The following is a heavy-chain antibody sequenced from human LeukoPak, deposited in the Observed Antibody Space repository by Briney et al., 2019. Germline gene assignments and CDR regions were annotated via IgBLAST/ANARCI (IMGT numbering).Heavy chain of an antibody. V-gene: IGHV3-53*01. CDR3: ARGVGQDAFDI. D-gene: IGHD1-26*01. Sequence: GGSLRLSCAASGFTVRNNYRSWVRQAPGKGLEWVSVIYSGGSTYYADSVKGRFTFSKDNSKNTLYLQMTNLRVEDTAAYYCARGVGQDAFDIWGQGTMVTVSS. CDR1: GFTVRNNY. J-gene: IGHJ3*02. CDR2: IYSGGST.